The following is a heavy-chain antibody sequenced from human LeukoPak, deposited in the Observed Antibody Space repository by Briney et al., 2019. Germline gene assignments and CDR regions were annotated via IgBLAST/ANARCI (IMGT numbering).Heavy chain of an antibody. D-gene: IGHD2-8*01. V-gene: IGHV3-15*01. CDR3: TTDAEWCMLDY. CDR2: IKSKTDGGTT. CDR1: GFTFSNAW. J-gene: IGHJ4*02. Sequence: GGSLRLSCAASGFTFSNAWMSWVRQAPGKGLEWVGRIKSKTDGGTTDYAAPVKGRFTISRDDSKNTLYLQMNSLKTEDTAVCYCTTDAEWCMLDYWGQGTLVTVSS.